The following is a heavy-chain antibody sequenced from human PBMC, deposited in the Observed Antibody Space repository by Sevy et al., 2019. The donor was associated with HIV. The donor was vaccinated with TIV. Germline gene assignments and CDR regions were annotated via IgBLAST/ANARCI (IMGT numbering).Heavy chain of an antibody. V-gene: IGHV4-59*12. CDR2: IYYTGST. CDR1: GGSISAYY. D-gene: IGHD5-12*01. Sequence: SETLSLTCTVSGGSISAYYWSWLRQPPGKGLEYIGDIYYTGSTYYNPSLKSRVTISVDTSKNQFSLNLSSVTAVDTAVYYCARAPPVRSGDDSLNWLDPWGQGILVTVSS. J-gene: IGHJ5*02. CDR3: ARAPPVRSGDDSLNWLDP.